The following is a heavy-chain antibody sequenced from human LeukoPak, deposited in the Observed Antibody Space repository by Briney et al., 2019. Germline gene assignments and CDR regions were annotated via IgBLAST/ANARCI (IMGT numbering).Heavy chain of an antibody. Sequence: GGSLRLSCAASGFTFSSYWMSWVRQAPGKGLEWVANIKHDGSEKYYVDSVKGRFSISRDNAKKSLYLQMNSLRAEDTAVYYCARALSHCLDYWGQGTLVTVSS. D-gene: IGHD3-16*01. CDR3: ARALSHCLDY. CDR2: IKHDGSEK. CDR1: GFTFSSYW. J-gene: IGHJ4*02. V-gene: IGHV3-7*01.